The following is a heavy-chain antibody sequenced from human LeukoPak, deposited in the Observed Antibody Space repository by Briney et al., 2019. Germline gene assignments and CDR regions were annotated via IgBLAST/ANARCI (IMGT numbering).Heavy chain of an antibody. Sequence: SETLSLTCTVSGGSISSYYWSWIRQPPGKGLEWIGYIYYSGSTNYKSSLKSRVTISVDTSKNQFSLKLSSVTAADTAMYYCAGWAYDSSGYRLDYWGQGTLVTVSS. D-gene: IGHD3-22*01. CDR2: IYYSGST. V-gene: IGHV4-59*01. CDR3: AGWAYDSSGYRLDY. J-gene: IGHJ4*02. CDR1: GGSISSYY.